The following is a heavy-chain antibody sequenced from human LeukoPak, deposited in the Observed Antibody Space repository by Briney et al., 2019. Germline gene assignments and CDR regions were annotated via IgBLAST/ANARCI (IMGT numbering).Heavy chain of an antibody. J-gene: IGHJ4*02. CDR3: ASSPMTTVTPFDY. D-gene: IGHD4-17*01. CDR2: ISYDGSNK. CDR1: GFTFSSYA. V-gene: IGHV3-30*04. Sequence: GGSLRLSCAASGFTFSSYAMHWVRQAPGKGLEWVAVISYDGSNKYYADSVKGRFTISRDNSKNTLYLQMNSPRAEDTAVYYCASSPMTTVTPFDYWGQGTLVTVSS.